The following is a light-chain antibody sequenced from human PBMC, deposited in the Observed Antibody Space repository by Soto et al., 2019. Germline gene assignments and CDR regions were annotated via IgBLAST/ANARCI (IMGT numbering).Light chain of an antibody. Sequence: EIEMTQSPGTLSVSPGERVTLSCRASQSVRNSLSCYQQKPVQAPRLLIYGASTRATGIPARFSGSGSGTEFTPTISILQYEDFAVYCHQQYNYWPRTFGQGTKVDIK. CDR2: GAS. J-gene: IGKJ1*01. CDR1: QSVRNS. CDR3: QQYNYWPRT. V-gene: IGKV3-15*01.